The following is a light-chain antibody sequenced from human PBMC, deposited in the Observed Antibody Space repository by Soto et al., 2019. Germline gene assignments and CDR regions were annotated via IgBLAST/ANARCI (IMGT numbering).Light chain of an antibody. J-gene: IGKJ1*01. CDR2: DGS. V-gene: IGKV3-15*01. Sequence: EIVMTQSPATLSVSPGERATLSCRASQSVSISLAWYQQKPGQAPRLLIYDGSTRATGIPARFSGSGSGAEFTLTISSLQSEDFAVYYCKQYNNWPPWTFGQGTRVEIK. CDR3: KQYNNWPPWT. CDR1: QSVSIS.